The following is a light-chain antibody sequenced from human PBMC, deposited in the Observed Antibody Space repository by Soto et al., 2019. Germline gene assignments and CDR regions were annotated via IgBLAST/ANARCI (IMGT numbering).Light chain of an antibody. CDR3: QQRSDWPRT. V-gene: IGKV3-11*01. CDR1: QSVSSY. Sequence: EIVLTQSPALLSLSPGERATLSCRASQSVSSYLAWYQQKPGQAPRVLIYDASNRAIGVPARFSGSGSGTDFALTISSLGPEDFAVYYCQQRSDWPRTFGQGTKV. CDR2: DAS. J-gene: IGKJ1*01.